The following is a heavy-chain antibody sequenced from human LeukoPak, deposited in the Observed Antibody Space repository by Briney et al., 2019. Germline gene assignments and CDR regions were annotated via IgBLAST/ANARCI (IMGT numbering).Heavy chain of an antibody. CDR2: INPNSGGT. CDR3: ATLGYCSSTSCYYYYYGMDV. Sequence: ASVKVSCKASGYTFTGYYMHWVRQAPGQGLEWMGWINPNSGGTNYAQKFQGRVTMTRDTSISTAYMGLSRLRSDDTAVYYCATLGYCSSTSCYYYYYGMDVWGQGTTVTVSS. CDR1: GYTFTGYY. V-gene: IGHV1-2*02. J-gene: IGHJ6*02. D-gene: IGHD2-2*01.